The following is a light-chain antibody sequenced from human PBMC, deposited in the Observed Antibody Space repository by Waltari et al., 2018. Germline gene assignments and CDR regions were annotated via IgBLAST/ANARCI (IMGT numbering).Light chain of an antibody. J-gene: IGLJ3*02. CDR1: NLGDRY. Sequence: SSELTQPPSVAVSPGQRANIPCPGDNLGDRYVSWYQQKPGQSPILIIYQDTKRPSGIPARFSGSNSGNTATLTIGGTQTMDEADYYCQAWDSRGVFGGGTKLTVL. V-gene: IGLV3-1*01. CDR3: QAWDSRGV. CDR2: QDT.